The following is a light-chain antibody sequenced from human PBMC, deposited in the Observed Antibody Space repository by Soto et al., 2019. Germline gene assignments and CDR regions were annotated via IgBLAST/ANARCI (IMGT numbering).Light chain of an antibody. V-gene: IGLV2-8*01. Sequence: HSALTQPPSASGSPGQSVTISCTGTSSDVGGYNYVSWYQHHPGKAPKLMIFEVNKRPSGVPDRFSGSKFGNTASLTVSGLQAEDEADYYCNSYAGWIYVFGTGTKLTVL. J-gene: IGLJ1*01. CDR2: EVN. CDR1: SSDVGGYNY. CDR3: NSYAGWIYV.